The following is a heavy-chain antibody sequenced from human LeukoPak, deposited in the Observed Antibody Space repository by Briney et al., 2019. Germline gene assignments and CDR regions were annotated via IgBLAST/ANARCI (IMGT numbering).Heavy chain of an antibody. D-gene: IGHD3-3*01. V-gene: IGHV4-38-2*02. CDR3: ARAFGVVDY. CDR1: GYSISSGYY. J-gene: IGHJ4*02. CDR2: IYHSGST. Sequence: PSETLSLTCTVSGYSISSGYYWVWIRQPPGKGLEWIGSIYHSGSTYYNPSLKSRVTISVDTSKNHFSLKLSSVTAADTAVYYCARAFGVVDYWGQGTLVTVSS.